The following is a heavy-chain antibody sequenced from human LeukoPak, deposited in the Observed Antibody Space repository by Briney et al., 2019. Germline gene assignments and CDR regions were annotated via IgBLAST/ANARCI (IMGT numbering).Heavy chain of an antibody. CDR3: AKTQRPPPNFDY. D-gene: IGHD6-25*01. CDR2: ISGSGDST. CDR1: GFTFSTYA. J-gene: IGHJ4*02. V-gene: IGHV3-23*01. Sequence: AGGSLGLSCAASGFTFSTYAMSWVRQAPGKGLEWVSIISGSGDSTYYADSVKGRFTISRDNSKNTLYLQMNSLRADDTAVYFCAKTQRPPPNFDYWGQGTPVTVSS.